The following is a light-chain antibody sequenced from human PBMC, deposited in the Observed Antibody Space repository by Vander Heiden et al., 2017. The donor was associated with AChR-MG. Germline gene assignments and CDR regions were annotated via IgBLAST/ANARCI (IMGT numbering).Light chain of an antibody. CDR3: CSYAGSPWV. V-gene: IGLV2-23*01. J-gene: IGLJ3*02. CDR2: EGS. CDR1: SSDVGSYDL. Sequence: QSALTQPASVSGSPGQSITISCTGTSSDVGSYDLVSWYQQHPGKAPKLMIYEGSKRPSGVSNRFSGSKSGNTASLTIPGLQAEDEADYYCCSYAGSPWVFGGGTKLTVL.